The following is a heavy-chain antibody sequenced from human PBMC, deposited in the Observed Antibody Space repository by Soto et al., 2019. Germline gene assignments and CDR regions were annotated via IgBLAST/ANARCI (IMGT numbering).Heavy chain of an antibody. CDR1: GFTFSSYG. V-gene: IGHV3-33*01. Sequence: HPGGSLRLSCAASGFTFSSYGMHWVRQAPGKGLEWVAVIWYDGSNKYYADSVKGRFTISRDNSKNTLYLQMNSLRAEDTAVYYCARVYYDSSGYYYYYGMDVWGQGTTVTVSS. CDR3: ARVYYDSSGYYYYYGMDV. CDR2: IWYDGSNK. J-gene: IGHJ6*02. D-gene: IGHD3-22*01.